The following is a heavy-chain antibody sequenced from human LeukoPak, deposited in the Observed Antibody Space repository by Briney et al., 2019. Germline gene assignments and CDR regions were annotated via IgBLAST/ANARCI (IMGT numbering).Heavy chain of an antibody. CDR3: AREGPTIVPRWNWFDP. J-gene: IGHJ5*02. V-gene: IGHV3-48*03. CDR1: GFTVSSKD. D-gene: IGHD4/OR15-4a*01. Sequence: GGSLRLSCAASGFTVSSKDMSWVRQAPGKGLEWVSYIDSSGSTIYYTDSVKGRFTVSRDNAKNSLYLQMNSLRVEDTAVYFCAREGPTIVPRWNWFDPWGQGTLVTVSS. CDR2: IDSSGSTI.